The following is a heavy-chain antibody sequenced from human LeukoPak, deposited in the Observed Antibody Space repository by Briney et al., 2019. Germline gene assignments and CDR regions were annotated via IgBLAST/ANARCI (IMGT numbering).Heavy chain of an antibody. CDR2: IKQDGSEK. V-gene: IGHV3-7*01. J-gene: IGHJ4*02. CDR1: GFSFSRYW. CDR3: ANQYDSSGYPFDY. Sequence: PGGSLRLSCEASGFSFSRYWMSWVRQAPGKGLEWVANIKQDGSEKYYVDSVKGRFTISRDNAKNSLYLQMNSLRAEDTAVYYCANQYDSSGYPFDYWGQGTLVTVSS. D-gene: IGHD3-22*01.